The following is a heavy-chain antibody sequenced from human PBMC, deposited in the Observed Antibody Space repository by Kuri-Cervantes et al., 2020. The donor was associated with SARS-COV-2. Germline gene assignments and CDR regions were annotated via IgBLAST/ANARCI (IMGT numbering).Heavy chain of an antibody. Sequence: SGPTLVNPTQTLTLTCTLSGFSLSTSGMCVAWIRQPPGKALEWLARIDWDDDRYYKTSLNTRLSIPKDTSKDQVVLTMTNMDPVDTATYYCVRIRAATVIADYWGQGTLVTVSS. CDR1: GFSLSTSGMC. D-gene: IGHD4-11*01. CDR3: VRIRAATVIADY. V-gene: IGHV2-70*11. CDR2: IDWDDDR. J-gene: IGHJ4*02.